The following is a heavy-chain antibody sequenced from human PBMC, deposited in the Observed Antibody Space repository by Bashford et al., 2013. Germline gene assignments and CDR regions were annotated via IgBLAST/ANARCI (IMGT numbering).Heavy chain of an antibody. J-gene: IGHJ4*02. D-gene: IGHD3-3*01. CDR2: ISGSGGST. CDR3: AREPGAYYDFWSGYYTYFDY. Sequence: VRQAPGKGLEWVSAISGSGGSTYYADSVKGRFTISRDNSKNTLCLQMNSLRAEDTAVYYCAREPGAYYDFWSGYYTYFDYWGQGTLVTVSS. V-gene: IGHV3-23*01.